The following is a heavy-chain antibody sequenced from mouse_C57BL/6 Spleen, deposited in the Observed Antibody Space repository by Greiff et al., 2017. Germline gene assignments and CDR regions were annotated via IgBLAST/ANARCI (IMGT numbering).Heavy chain of an antibody. CDR3: TTSSWGDY. CDR1: GFNIKDDY. CDR2: IDPENGDT. Sequence: EVQLQQSGAELVRPGASVKLSCTASGFNIKDDYMHWVKQRPEQGLEWIGWIDPENGDTEYASKFQGKATITADTSSNTAYLQLSSLTSEDTAVYYCTTSSWGDYWGQGTTLTVSS. J-gene: IGHJ2*01. D-gene: IGHD1-1*01. V-gene: IGHV14-4*01.